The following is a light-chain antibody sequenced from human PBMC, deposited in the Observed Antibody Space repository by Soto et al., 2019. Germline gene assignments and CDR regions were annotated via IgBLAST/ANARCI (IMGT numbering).Light chain of an antibody. Sequence: LTQPHSVSESPGKTVTISCTGSSGSIASNYVQWYQQHPGKAPKLMIYEVSNRPSGVSNRFSGSKSGNTASLTISGLQAEDEADYYCSSYTSRSTPLYVFGTGTKVTVL. J-gene: IGLJ1*01. CDR1: SSGSIASNY. V-gene: IGLV2-14*01. CDR3: SSYTSRSTPLYV. CDR2: EVS.